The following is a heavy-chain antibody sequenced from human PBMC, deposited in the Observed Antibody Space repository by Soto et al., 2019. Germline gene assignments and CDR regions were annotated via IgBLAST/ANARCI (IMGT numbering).Heavy chain of an antibody. D-gene: IGHD3-3*01. V-gene: IGHV4-30-4*01. CDR2: IDYSGST. Sequence: QVQLQESGPGLVKPSQTLSLTCTVSGGSISSGAYYWSWIRQPPGKGLEWIGYIDYSGSTYYNPSRKGRGTISVDTSKDQFSLKLSSVTAADTAVYYCARGGRTIFGRYFDYWGQGTLVTVSS. CDR3: ARGGRTIFGRYFDY. CDR1: GGSISSGAYY. J-gene: IGHJ4*02.